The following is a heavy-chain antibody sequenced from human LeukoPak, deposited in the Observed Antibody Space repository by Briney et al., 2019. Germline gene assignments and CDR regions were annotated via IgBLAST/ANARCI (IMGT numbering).Heavy chain of an antibody. CDR3: ARAEDSGWFDP. D-gene: IGHD1-14*01. V-gene: IGHV4-59*01. Sequence: SETLSLTCAVSGGSMSSYHWTWVRQPPGKGLEWIGYIYYSGSTNYNPSLKSRVTISVDTSKNQFSLKLSSVTAADTAVYYCARAEDSGWFDPWGQGTLVTVSS. CDR2: IYYSGST. CDR1: GGSMSSYH. J-gene: IGHJ5*02.